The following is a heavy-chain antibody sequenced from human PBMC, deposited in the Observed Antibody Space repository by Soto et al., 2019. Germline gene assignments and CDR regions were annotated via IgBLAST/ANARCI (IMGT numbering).Heavy chain of an antibody. Sequence: QVQLQESGPGLVKPSESLSLTCTVSGGSISSYYWSWIRQPPGKGLEWIGYIYYSGSTNYNPSLKSRVTISVDTSKNQFSLKLSSVTAADTAVYYCARGSYNWNDDYYYYGMDVWGQGTTVTVSS. CDR1: GGSISSYY. CDR3: ARGSYNWNDDYYYYGMDV. J-gene: IGHJ6*02. V-gene: IGHV4-59*01. CDR2: IYYSGST. D-gene: IGHD1-1*01.